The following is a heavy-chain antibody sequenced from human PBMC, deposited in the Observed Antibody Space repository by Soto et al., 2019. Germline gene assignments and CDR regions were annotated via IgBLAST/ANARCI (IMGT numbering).Heavy chain of an antibody. J-gene: IGHJ4*02. CDR3: AREACISTSCYTAKPYYFDY. Sequence: GGSLRLSCAASGFTFSSYGMHWVRQAPGKGLEWVAVIWYDGSNKYYADSVKGRFTISRDNSKNTLYLQMNSLRAEDTAVYYCAREACISTSCYTAKPYYFDYWGQGTLVTVSS. CDR1: GFTFSSYG. D-gene: IGHD2-2*02. CDR2: IWYDGSNK. V-gene: IGHV3-33*08.